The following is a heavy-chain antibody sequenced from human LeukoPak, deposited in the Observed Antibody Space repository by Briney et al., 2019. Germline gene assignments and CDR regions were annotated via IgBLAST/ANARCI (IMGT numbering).Heavy chain of an antibody. D-gene: IGHD3-3*01. Sequence: GGSLRLSCAASGFTFSSYAMSWVRQAPGKGLEWVSAISGSGGSTYYADSVKGRFTISRDNSKNRMYLQMNSLRAEDTAVYYCAWSSYYSYCDMDVWGQGTTVTVSS. CDR1: GFTFSSYA. CDR2: ISGSGGST. V-gene: IGHV3-23*01. CDR3: AWSSYYSYCDMDV. J-gene: IGHJ6*02.